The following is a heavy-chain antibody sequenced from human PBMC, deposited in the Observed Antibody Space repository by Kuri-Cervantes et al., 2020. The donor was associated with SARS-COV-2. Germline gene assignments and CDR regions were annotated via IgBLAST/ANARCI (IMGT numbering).Heavy chain of an antibody. Sequence: SETLSLTCTVSGGSISSYYWTWLRQPPGKGLEWFGDFYDTGSTNYNPSLESRVTISVDTSRRQFSLNVRSVSAADTAVYFCARVNTGWIDLWGQGTLVTVSS. D-gene: IGHD1-1*01. J-gene: IGHJ5*02. V-gene: IGHV4-59*01. CDR2: FYDTGST. CDR1: GGSISSYY. CDR3: ARVNTGWIDL.